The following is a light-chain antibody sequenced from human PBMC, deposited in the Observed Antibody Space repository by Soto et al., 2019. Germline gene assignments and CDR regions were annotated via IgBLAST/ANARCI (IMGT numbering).Light chain of an antibody. CDR3: QKYDSAPRT. CDR2: AAS. V-gene: IGKV1-27*01. CDR1: QDIGSY. Sequence: DIPMTQSPSSLSASVGDTVTITCRASQDIGSYLAWYQQKPGKVPKLLIYAASTFQSGVPSRFSGSGSGTDFTLTLSGLQPEDVATYYCQKYDSAPRTFGQGTKVEIK. J-gene: IGKJ1*01.